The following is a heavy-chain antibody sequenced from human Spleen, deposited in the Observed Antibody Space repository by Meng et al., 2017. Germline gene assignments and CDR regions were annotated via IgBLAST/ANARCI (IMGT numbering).Heavy chain of an antibody. V-gene: IGHV1-2*06. J-gene: IGHJ4*02. CDR2: INPKSGDT. CDR1: GDNSPDYQ. Sequence: GAKYESPVADVKGCLHPSGDNSPDYQLPWVRRATGQGLEWMGRINPKSGDTHYAQKFQARVTMTGDTSISTAYMELSGLRSDDTAMYYCARDEDISAAGKLFGDYWGQGTLVTVSS. CDR3: ARDEDISAAGKLFGDY. D-gene: IGHD6-25*01.